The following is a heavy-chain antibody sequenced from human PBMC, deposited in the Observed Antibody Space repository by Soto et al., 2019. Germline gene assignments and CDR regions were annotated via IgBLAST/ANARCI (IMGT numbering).Heavy chain of an antibody. V-gene: IGHV4-59*01. J-gene: IGHJ5*02. D-gene: IGHD6-13*01. CDR1: GGSISSYY. CDR2: IYYSGST. Sequence: SETLSLTCTVSGGSISSYYWSWIRQPPGKGLEWIGYIYYSGSTNYNPSLKSRVTISVDTSKNQFSLKLSSVTAADTAVYYCARDRLAAAGTRYRWFDPWGQGTLVTVSS. CDR3: ARDRLAAAGTRYRWFDP.